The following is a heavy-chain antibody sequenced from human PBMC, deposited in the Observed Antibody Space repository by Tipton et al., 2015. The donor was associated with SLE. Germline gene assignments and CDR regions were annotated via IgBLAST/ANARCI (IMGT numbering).Heavy chain of an antibody. J-gene: IGHJ4*02. CDR3: AREDGSGWYSY. Sequence: SLRLSCAASGFTFSSYSMNWVRQAPGKGLEWVSYISSSSSTIYYADSVKGRFTISRDNSKNTLYLQMNSLRAEDTAVYYCAREDGSGWYSYWGQGTLVTVSS. CDR2: ISSSSSTI. CDR1: GFTFSSYS. V-gene: IGHV3-48*01. D-gene: IGHD6-19*01.